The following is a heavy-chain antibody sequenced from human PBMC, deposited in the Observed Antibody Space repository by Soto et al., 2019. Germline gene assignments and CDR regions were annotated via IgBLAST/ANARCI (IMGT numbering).Heavy chain of an antibody. J-gene: IGHJ6*02. CDR2: ISGSGGST. CDR3: AKGQGPFAADYYGMDV. D-gene: IGHD6-13*01. V-gene: IGHV3-23*01. Sequence: EVQLLESGGGLVQPGGSLRLSCAASGFTFSSYAMSWVRQAPGKGLEWVSAISGSGGSTYYADSVKGRFTISRDNSKNTLDLQMNSLIAEDTAVYYCAKGQGPFAADYYGMDVWGQGTTVTVAS. CDR1: GFTFSSYA.